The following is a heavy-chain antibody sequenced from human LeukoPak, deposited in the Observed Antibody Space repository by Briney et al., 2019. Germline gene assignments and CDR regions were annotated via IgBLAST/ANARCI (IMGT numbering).Heavy chain of an antibody. J-gene: IGHJ4*02. CDR2: IYYSGTT. V-gene: IGHV4-59*01. CDR3: ARSRSRGYSGDFDC. D-gene: IGHD5-12*01. Sequence: PSETLSLTCIVSGGSISGYYWSWLRQPPGKTLEWLGYIYYSGTTNYNPSLKSRITRSKDTSKSQFSLKLTSVAAADTAVYYCARSRSRGYSGDFDCWGQGTLVTVSS. CDR1: GGSISGYY.